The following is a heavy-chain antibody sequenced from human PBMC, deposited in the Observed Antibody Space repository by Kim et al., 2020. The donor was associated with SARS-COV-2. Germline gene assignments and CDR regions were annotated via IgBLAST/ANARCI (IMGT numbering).Heavy chain of an antibody. CDR3: ATDMIGGWWFDP. J-gene: IGHJ5*02. D-gene: IGHD3-22*01. Sequence: NYAQEFQGRVTMTEDTSTDTAYMELSSLRSEDTAVYYCATDMIGGWWFDPWGQGTLVTVSS. V-gene: IGHV1-24*01.